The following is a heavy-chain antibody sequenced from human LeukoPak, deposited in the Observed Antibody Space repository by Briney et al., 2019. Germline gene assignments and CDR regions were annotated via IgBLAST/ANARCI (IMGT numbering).Heavy chain of an antibody. CDR3: ARPQSSGWYSY. D-gene: IGHD6-19*01. V-gene: IGHV1-2*02. CDR2: INPNSGGT. CDR1: GYTFTGYY. Sequence: ASVKVSCKASGYTFTGYYMHWVRQAPGQGLEWMGWINPNSGGTNYAQKFQGRVTMTRDTSISTAYMELSSVTAADTAVYYCARPQSSGWYSYWGQGTLVTVSS. J-gene: IGHJ4*02.